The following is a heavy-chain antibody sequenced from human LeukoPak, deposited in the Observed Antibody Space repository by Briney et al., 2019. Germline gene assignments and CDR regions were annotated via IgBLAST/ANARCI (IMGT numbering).Heavy chain of an antibody. CDR3: ARGRDDFWCSYPNWFDP. J-gene: IGHJ5*02. V-gene: IGHV3-7*01. CDR1: GFTFSSNA. D-gene: IGHD3-3*01. Sequence: GGSLRLSCAASGFTFSSNAMTWVRQAPGKGLEWVANIKQDGSEKYYVDSVKGRFTISRDNAKNALYLQMNSLRAEDTAVYYCARGRDDFWCSYPNWFDPWGQGTLVIVSS. CDR2: IKQDGSEK.